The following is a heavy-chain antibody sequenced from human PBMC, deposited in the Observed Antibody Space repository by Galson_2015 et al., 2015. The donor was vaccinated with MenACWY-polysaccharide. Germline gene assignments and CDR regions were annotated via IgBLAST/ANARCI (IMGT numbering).Heavy chain of an antibody. V-gene: IGHV3-23*01. CDR3: GKGRDALDA. J-gene: IGHJ3*01. Sequence: SLRLSCAASGFPFRFSIYAMTWVRQAPGKGPEWVSDIDGDGANTNYADSVKGRFTVSRDNSQNTVYLQMNSLRAEDTAVYYCGKGRDALDAWGQGAMVTVSS. CDR2: IDGDGANT. CDR1: GFPFRFSIYA.